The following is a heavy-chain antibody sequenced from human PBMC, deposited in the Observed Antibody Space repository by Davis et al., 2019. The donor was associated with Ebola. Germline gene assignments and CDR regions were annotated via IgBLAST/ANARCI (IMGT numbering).Heavy chain of an antibody. D-gene: IGHD4-17*01. CDR1: GGSISSRDYY. V-gene: IGHV4-30-4*01. CDR2: IYYSGNT. Sequence: PSETLSLTCTVSGGSISSRDYYWSWIRQPPGKGLEWIGNIYYSGNTNYNPSLKTRLTISVDTSKNQFSLKLTSVTAADTAVYYCARLWVTTIYYFDSWGQGTLVTVSS. CDR3: ARLWVTTIYYFDS. J-gene: IGHJ4*02.